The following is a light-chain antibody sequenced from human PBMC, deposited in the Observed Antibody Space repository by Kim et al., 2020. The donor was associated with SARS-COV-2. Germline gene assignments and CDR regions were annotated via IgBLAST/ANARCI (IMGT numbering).Light chain of an antibody. Sequence: QSITISSTGTSSAVETYNLDSWYQQHPDKAPRLIIYEVSKRPTGPSTRFSDSKSGNTASLTISGLQAEDEDDYHCCSYAGSSTWVFGGGTQLTVL. CDR3: CSYAGSSTWV. CDR1: SSAVETYNL. CDR2: EVS. J-gene: IGLJ3*02. V-gene: IGLV2-23*02.